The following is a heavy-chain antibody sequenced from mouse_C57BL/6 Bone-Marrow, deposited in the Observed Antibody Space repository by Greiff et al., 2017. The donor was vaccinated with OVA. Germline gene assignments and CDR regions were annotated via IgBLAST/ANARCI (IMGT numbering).Heavy chain of an antibody. CDR1: GYTFTSYW. D-gene: IGHD1-1*01. CDR2: INPSNGGT. CDR3: ARHGHYYGSPYWYFDV. V-gene: IGHV1-53*01. J-gene: IGHJ1*03. Sequence: VQLQQPGTELVKPGASVKLSCKASGYTFTSYWMHWVKQRPGQGLEWIGNINPSNGGTNYNEKFKSKATLTVDKSSSTAYMQLSSLTSADSAVYYCARHGHYYGSPYWYFDVWGTGTTVTVSS.